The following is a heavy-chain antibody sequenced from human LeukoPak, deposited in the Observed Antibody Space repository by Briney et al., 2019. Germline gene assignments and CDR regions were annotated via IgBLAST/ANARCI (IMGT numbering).Heavy chain of an antibody. CDR3: AKAIWFGELLYYFDY. V-gene: IGHV3-23*01. Sequence: GGSLRLSCAASGFTFSSYAMSWVRQAPGKGLEWVSTISGSGGSTYYADSVKGRFTISRDNSKNTLYLQVNSLRAEDTAVYYCAKAIWFGELLYYFDYWGQGTLVTVSS. D-gene: IGHD3-10*01. CDR1: GFTFSSYA. J-gene: IGHJ4*02. CDR2: ISGSGGST.